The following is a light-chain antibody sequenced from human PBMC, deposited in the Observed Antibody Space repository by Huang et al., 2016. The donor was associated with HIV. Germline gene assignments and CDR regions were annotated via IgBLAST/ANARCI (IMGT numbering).Light chain of an antibody. Sequence: IVLTQSPATLSWYLGERVTLSCRASQSITNHLAWYQQRPGQAPRLLNYDASTRVAGVPDRFSGSGSGTDVTLTISSLEPEDFALYYCQQHDSWLTFGGGTKVE. V-gene: IGKV3-11*01. CDR2: DAS. CDR1: QSITNH. J-gene: IGKJ4*01. CDR3: QQHDSWLT.